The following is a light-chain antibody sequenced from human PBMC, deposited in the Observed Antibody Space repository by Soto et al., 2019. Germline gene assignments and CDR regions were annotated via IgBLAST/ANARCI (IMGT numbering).Light chain of an antibody. CDR2: GAS. Sequence: EIVLTQSPGTLSLSPGDRATLSCRATQSLNSNFLSWYQQKPGQAPRLLIHGASNRAAGIPGRFSGSGSGTDFTLTISRLEPEDFAVYYCQHYGSSPPYTFGQGTRLEIK. CDR1: QSLNSNF. V-gene: IGKV3-20*01. CDR3: QHYGSSPPYT. J-gene: IGKJ2*01.